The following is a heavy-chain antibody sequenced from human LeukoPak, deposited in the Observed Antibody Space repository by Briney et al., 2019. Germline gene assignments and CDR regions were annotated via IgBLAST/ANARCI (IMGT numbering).Heavy chain of an antibody. CDR2: ISGSGGST. J-gene: IGHJ4*02. V-gene: IGHV3-23*01. CDR1: GFTFSSYA. CDR3: AKAGEWELLHYFDY. D-gene: IGHD1-26*01. Sequence: QTGGSLRLSCAASGFTFSSYAMSWVRQAPGKGLEWVSAISGSGGSTYYADSVKGRFTISRDNSKNTLYLQMNSLRVEDTAVYYCAKAGEWELLHYFDYWGQGTLVTVSS.